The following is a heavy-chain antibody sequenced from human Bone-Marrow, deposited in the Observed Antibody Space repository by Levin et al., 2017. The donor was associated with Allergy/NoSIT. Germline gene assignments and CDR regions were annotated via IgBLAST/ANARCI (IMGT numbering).Heavy chain of an antibody. J-gene: IGHJ4*02. CDR2: ISGSGGST. CDR1: GFTFSTYA. D-gene: IGHD4-17*01. Sequence: TGGSLRLSCAASGFTFSTYAMSWVRQAPGKGLECVSLISGSGGSTYYADSVKGRFTISRDNSKNTLYLQMNSLRAEDTAVYYCAKEWGYGDSDICWGQGTLVTVSS. CDR3: AKEWGYGDSDIC. V-gene: IGHV3-23*01.